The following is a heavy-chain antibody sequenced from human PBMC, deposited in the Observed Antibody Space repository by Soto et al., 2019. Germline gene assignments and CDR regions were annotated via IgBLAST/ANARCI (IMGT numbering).Heavy chain of an antibody. D-gene: IGHD3-10*01. V-gene: IGHV3-23*01. J-gene: IGHJ4*02. CDR2: ISGSGDST. CDR1: GFTFSSYA. Sequence: EVQLLESGGGLVQPGGSLRLSCAASGFTFSSYAMSWVRQAPGKGLEWVSVISGSGDSTYYADSVKGRFTISRDNSKNTLYLQMNSLRAEDTAVYYCAKRGSGSYYLNWGQGTLVTVSS. CDR3: AKRGSGSYYLN.